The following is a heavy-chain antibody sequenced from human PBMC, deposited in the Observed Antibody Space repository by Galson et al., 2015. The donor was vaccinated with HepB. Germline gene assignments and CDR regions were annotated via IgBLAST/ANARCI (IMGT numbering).Heavy chain of an antibody. D-gene: IGHD6-19*01. CDR3: ARGGGWYSHYFQH. CDR2: INAGNGNT. J-gene: IGHJ1*01. V-gene: IGHV1-3*01. CDR1: GYTFTSYA. Sequence: SVKVSCKASGYTFTSYAMHWVRQAPGQRLEWMGWINAGNGNTKYSQKFQGRVTITRDTSASTAYMELSSLRSEDTAVYYCARGGGWYSHYFQHWGQGTLVTVSS.